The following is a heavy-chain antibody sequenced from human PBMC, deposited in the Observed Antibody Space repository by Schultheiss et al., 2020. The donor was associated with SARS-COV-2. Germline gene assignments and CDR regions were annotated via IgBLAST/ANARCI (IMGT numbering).Heavy chain of an antibody. Sequence: GESLKISCAASGFTFSSYGMHWVRQAPGKGLEWVAVISYDGSNKYYADSVKGRFTISRDNSKNTLYLQMNSLRAEDTAVYYCARVRSGGTLYAFDIWGQGTMVTVSS. D-gene: IGHD2-15*01. CDR3: ARVRSGGTLYAFDI. CDR1: GFTFSSYG. CDR2: ISYDGSNK. J-gene: IGHJ3*02. V-gene: IGHV3-30*03.